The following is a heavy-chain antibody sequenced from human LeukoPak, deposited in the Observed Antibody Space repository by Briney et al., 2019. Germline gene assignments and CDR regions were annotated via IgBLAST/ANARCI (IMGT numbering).Heavy chain of an antibody. J-gene: IGHJ6*02. CDR3: ALGTINKDYYFGMDV. CDR2: ISNSGTTV. D-gene: IGHD2-8*01. Sequence: GGSLRLSCAASGFAFSDYYMTWLRQAPGKGLEWLSYISNSGTTVFYADSVKGRFTVSRDNAKRSLYLQIESLRDDDTAVYHCALGTINKDYYFGMDVWGQGTTVTVSS. V-gene: IGHV3-11*01. CDR1: GFAFSDYY.